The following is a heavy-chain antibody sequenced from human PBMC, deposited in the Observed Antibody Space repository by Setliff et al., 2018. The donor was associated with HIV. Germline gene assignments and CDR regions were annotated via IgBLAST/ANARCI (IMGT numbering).Heavy chain of an antibody. CDR2: SIPILGIG. D-gene: IGHD3-16*01. Sequence: SVKVSCKASGGTFSSYTINWVRQAPGQGLEWMGRSIPILGIGNDEQAQKFKGRVTFTGDKSTSTVYMELSSLRSEDTAVYYCARCGAGEWHLYMDVWGKGTAVTVSS. CDR1: GGTFSSYT. J-gene: IGHJ6*03. V-gene: IGHV1-69*02. CDR3: ARCGAGEWHLYMDV.